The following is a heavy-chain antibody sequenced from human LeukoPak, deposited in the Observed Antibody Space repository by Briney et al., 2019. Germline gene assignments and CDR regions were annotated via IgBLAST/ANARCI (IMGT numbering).Heavy chain of an antibody. CDR3: AKDMGYSYGYSGAFDY. D-gene: IGHD5-18*01. CDR1: GFTFDDYA. J-gene: IGHJ4*02. V-gene: IGHV3-9*03. CDR2: ISWNSGSI. Sequence: GRSLRLSCAASGFTFDDYAMHWVRQAPGKGLEWVSGISWNSGSIGYADSVKGRFTISRDNAKNSLYLQMNGLRAEDMALYYCAKDMGYSYGYSGAFDYWGQGTLVTVSS.